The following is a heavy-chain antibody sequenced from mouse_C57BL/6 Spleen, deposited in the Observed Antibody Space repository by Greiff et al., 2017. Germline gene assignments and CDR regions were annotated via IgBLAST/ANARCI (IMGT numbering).Heavy chain of an antibody. CDR1: GYTFTGYW. D-gene: IGHD2-5*01. Sequence: VHLVESGAELMKPGASVKLSCKASGYTFTGYWIEWVKQRPGHGLEWIGEILPGSGSTNYNEKFKGKATFTADTSSNTAYMQRSSLTTEDSAIYYGARFYINYHVGNAMDYWGQGTSVTVSS. CDR2: ILPGSGST. J-gene: IGHJ4*01. CDR3: ARFYINYHVGNAMDY. V-gene: IGHV1-9*01.